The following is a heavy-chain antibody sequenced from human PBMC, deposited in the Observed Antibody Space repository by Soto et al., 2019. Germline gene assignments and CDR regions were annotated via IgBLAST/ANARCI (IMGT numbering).Heavy chain of an antibody. D-gene: IGHD2-2*01. J-gene: IGHJ6*02. CDR1: GFTFSSYA. CDR2: ISYDGSNK. Sequence: SLRLSCAASGFTFSSYAMHWVRQAPGKGLEWVAVISYDGSNKYYADSVKGRFTISRDNSKNTLYLQMNSLRAEDTAVYYCARGVVPAAIADYYYYGMDVWGQGTTVTVSS. CDR3: ARGVVPAAIADYYYYGMDV. V-gene: IGHV3-30-3*01.